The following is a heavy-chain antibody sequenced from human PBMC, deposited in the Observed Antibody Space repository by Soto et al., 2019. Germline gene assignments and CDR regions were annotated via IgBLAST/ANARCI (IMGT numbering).Heavy chain of an antibody. Sequence: ASVKVSCKASGYTFTSSYMHWVRQAPGQGLEWMGIINPSGGSTNYAQKFQGRVTMTRDTSTSTVYMEVSSLRSEDTAVYYCARSQITMVRGVTGMDVWGQGTTVTVS. D-gene: IGHD3-10*01. CDR2: INPSGGST. CDR3: ARSQITMVRGVTGMDV. V-gene: IGHV1-46*01. CDR1: GYTFTSSY. J-gene: IGHJ6*02.